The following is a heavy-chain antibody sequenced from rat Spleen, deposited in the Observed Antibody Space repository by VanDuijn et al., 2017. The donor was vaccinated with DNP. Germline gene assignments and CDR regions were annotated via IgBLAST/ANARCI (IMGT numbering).Heavy chain of an antibody. Sequence: VQLKESGPGLMQPSQTLSLTCNVSGFSLTNYGITWIRQVPGKGLEWVASIGTSGGSPYYTDSVKGRFTISRDNAEDTVYLQMNSLRSEDTATYYCAKDRHGGFAMDAWGQGTSVTVSS. D-gene: IGHD1-11*01. CDR1: GFSLTNYG. CDR2: IGTSGGSP. V-gene: IGHV5-58*01. CDR3: AKDRHGGFAMDA. J-gene: IGHJ4*01.